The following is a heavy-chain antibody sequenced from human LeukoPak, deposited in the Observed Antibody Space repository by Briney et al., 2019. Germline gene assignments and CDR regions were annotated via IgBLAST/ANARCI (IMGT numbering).Heavy chain of an antibody. V-gene: IGHV4-39*01. Sequence: PSETLSLTCSVSGDSISTSSYYWGWIRQPPGKGLEWIGTIYYSGSTYYNPSLTSRVTISVDTSKNQFSLKLISVTVADTAIYYCARGQGATVPQVGKNWFDPWGQGTRVTVSS. D-gene: IGHD1-26*01. J-gene: IGHJ5*02. CDR1: GDSISTSSYY. CDR3: ARGQGATVPQVGKNWFDP. CDR2: IYYSGST.